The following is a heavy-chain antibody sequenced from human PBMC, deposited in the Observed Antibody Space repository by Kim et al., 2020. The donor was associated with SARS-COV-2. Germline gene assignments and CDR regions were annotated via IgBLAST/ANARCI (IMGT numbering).Heavy chain of an antibody. V-gene: IGHV1-8*01. CDR1: GYSFGSGIYA. CDR3: AVGRAGTVTGTEYYYYMPV. J-gene: IGHJ6*03. D-gene: IGHD4-17*01. Sequence: ASVKVSCKASGYSFGSGIYAINWVRQATGQGLEWMGWMSTDTGYTAYAQNFQGRVTMTSNASITTAYMEMRSLRSEDTAVYYCAVGRAGTVTGTEYYYYMPVWGKGTTVTVSS. CDR2: MSTDTGYT.